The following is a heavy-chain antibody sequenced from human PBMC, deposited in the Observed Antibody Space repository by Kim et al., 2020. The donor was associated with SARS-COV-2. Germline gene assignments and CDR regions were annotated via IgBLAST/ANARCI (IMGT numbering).Heavy chain of an antibody. CDR1: GFTFSSNW. J-gene: IGHJ4*02. Sequence: GGSLRLSCAASGFTFSSNWMSWVRQAPGKGLEWVANIKEDGSEKYYVDSVKGRFTISRDNAKNSLYLQMNRLRADDTAVYYCARAPSNWGQGTLVTVSS. V-gene: IGHV3-7*05. CDR3: ARAPSN. CDR2: IKEDGSEK.